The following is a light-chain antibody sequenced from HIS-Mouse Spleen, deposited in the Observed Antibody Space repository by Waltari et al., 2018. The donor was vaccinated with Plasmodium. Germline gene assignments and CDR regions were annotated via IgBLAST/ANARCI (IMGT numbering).Light chain of an antibody. Sequence: SYELTQPPSVSVSPGQTARITCPGDALPKKYAYWYQQKSGQAPVLVSYEDSKRPSGMPEGFSGSSSGTMATLTISGAQVEDEADYYCYSTDSSGNHRVFGGGTKLTVL. J-gene: IGLJ3*02. CDR2: EDS. CDR3: YSTDSSGNHRV. CDR1: ALPKKY. V-gene: IGLV3-10*01.